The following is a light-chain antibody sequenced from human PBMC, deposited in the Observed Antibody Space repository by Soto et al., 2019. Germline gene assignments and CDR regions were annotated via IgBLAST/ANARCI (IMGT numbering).Light chain of an antibody. CDR1: QNINHF. Sequence: EIVLTQSPATLSLSPGERATLSCRASQNINHFLAWYQQKPGQAPRLLIYSSSNRAAGIPARFSGSGSGTDFTLTISSLEPEDFAVYYCQQRSNWPLTFGVGTKVEIK. J-gene: IGKJ4*01. CDR2: SSS. V-gene: IGKV3-11*01. CDR3: QQRSNWPLT.